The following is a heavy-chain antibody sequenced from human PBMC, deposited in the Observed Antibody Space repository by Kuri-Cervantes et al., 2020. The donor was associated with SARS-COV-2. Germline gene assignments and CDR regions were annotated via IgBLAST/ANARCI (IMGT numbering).Heavy chain of an antibody. CDR1: GGSISSSSYY. Sequence: SETLSLTCTVSGGSISSSSYYWGWIRQPPGKGLEWIGYIYYSGSTNYNPSLKSRVTISVDTSKNQFSLKLSSVTAADTAVYYCARDRRDGYNYYYYYGMDVWGQGTTVTVSS. V-gene: IGHV4-61*05. CDR2: IYYSGST. D-gene: IGHD5-24*01. CDR3: ARDRRDGYNYYYYYGMDV. J-gene: IGHJ6*02.